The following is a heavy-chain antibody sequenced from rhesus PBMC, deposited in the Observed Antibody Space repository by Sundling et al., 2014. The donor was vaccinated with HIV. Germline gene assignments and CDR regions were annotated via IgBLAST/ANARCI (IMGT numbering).Heavy chain of an antibody. J-gene: IGHJ4*01. CDR3: ARDRGGWSFDY. CDR2: INPKNGNR. D-gene: IGHD6-37*01. CDR1: GYTFTDYF. V-gene: IGHV1S2*01. Sequence: QVHLVQSGAEVKKPGTSVKVSCKASGYTFTDYFIHWVRQAPRQGLEWMGWINPKNGNRKYAEKFQGRVTLTRDTSTTTAFMELNSLRYDDTAVYYCARDRGGWSFDYWGQGVLVTVSS.